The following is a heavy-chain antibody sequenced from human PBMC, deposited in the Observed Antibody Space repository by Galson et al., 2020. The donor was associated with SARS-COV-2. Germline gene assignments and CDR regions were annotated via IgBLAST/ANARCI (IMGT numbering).Heavy chain of an antibody. J-gene: IGHJ4*02. CDR1: GFSLSTSGMC. CDR3: ARMLTTVTAYDY. D-gene: IGHD4-17*01. Sequence: SGPTLVKPTQTLTLTCTFSGFSLSTSGMCVIWIRQPPGKPLEWLARIDWDDDKYYSTSLKTRLTISKDTSKNQVVLTMTNMDPVDTATYYCARMLTTVTAYDYWGQGTLVTVSS. CDR2: IDWDDDK. V-gene: IGHV2-70*11.